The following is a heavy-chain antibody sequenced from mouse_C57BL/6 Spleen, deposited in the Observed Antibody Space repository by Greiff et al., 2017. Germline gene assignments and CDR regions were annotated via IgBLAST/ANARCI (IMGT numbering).Heavy chain of an antibody. Sequence: VQLQQPGAELVRPGTSVKLSCKASGYTFTSYWMHWVKQRPGQGLEWIGVIDPSDSYTNYNQKFKGKATLTVDTSSSTAYMQLSSLTSEDSAVYYCARGDSSSWFADWGQGTLVTVSA. V-gene: IGHV1-59*01. CDR3: ARGDSSSWFAD. CDR2: IDPSDSYT. J-gene: IGHJ3*01. CDR1: GYTFTSYW. D-gene: IGHD3-2*02.